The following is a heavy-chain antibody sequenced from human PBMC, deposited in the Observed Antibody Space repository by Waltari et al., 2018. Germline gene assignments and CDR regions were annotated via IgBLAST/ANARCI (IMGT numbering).Heavy chain of an antibody. V-gene: IGHV1-8*03. CDR3: ARGRRVPAAMVSGYYYYYMDV. Sequence: QVQLVQSGAEVKKPGASVKVPCKASGYTFTSYDINWVRQATGQGLEWMGWMNPNSGNTGYAQKFQGRVTITRNTSISTAYMELSSLRSEDTAVYYCARGRRVPAAMVSGYYYYYMDVWGKGTTVTISS. CDR1: GYTFTSYD. D-gene: IGHD2-2*01. J-gene: IGHJ6*03. CDR2: MNPNSGNT.